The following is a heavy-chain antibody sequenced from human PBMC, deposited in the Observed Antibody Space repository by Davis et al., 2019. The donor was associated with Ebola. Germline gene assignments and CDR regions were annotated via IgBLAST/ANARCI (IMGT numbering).Heavy chain of an antibody. V-gene: IGHV5-51*01. J-gene: IGHJ3*02. D-gene: IGHD3/OR15-3a*01. CDR2: IYPGDSDT. CDR1: GYSFPSYW. Sequence: GESLKISCKASGYSFPSYWIGWVRQMPGKGLEWMGIIYPGDSDTRYSPSFQGQVTISADKSISTAYLQWSGLEASDTAMYYCARQGLVIYSFDIWGQGTVVTVSS. CDR3: ARQGLVIYSFDI.